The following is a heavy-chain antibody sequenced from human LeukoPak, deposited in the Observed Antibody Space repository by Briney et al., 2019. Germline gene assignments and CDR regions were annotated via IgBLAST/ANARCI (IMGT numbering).Heavy chain of an antibody. CDR1: GGSFSGYY. Sequence: PSETLSLTCAVYGGSFSGYYWSWIRQPPGKGLEWIGEINHSGSTNYNPSLKSRVTISVDTSKNQFSLKLSSVTAADTAVYYCARRYDFRSGNIRNAYDYWGQGTLVTVSS. D-gene: IGHD3-3*01. CDR2: INHSGST. J-gene: IGHJ4*02. CDR3: ARRYDFRSGNIRNAYDY. V-gene: IGHV4-34*01.